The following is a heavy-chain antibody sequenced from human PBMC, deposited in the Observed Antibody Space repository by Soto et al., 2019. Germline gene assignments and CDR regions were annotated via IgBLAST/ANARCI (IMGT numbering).Heavy chain of an antibody. CDR1: GYAFTGYY. V-gene: IGHV1-2*04. Sequence: ASVKVSCKASGYAFTGYYMHWVRQAPGQGLEWMGWINPNSGGTNYAQKFQGWVTMTRDTSISTAYMELSRLRSDDTAVYYCARRSISGGSYYHYYMYVWGKGTTVTVSS. D-gene: IGHD2-15*01. J-gene: IGHJ6*03. CDR3: ARRSISGGSYYHYYMYV. CDR2: INPNSGGT.